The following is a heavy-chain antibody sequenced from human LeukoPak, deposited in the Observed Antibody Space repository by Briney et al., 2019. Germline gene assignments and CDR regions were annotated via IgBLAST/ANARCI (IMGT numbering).Heavy chain of an antibody. CDR3: AKGGDYGGNSYYFDY. CDR1: GFTFSNYW. Sequence: GGSLRLSCAASGFTFSNYWMGWVRQAPGKRLEWVANMNIDGSEKYYADSVKGRFSISRDNARNSVYLQMNSLRAEDTALYYCAKGGDYGGNSYYFDYWGQGTLVTVSS. V-gene: IGHV3-7*03. J-gene: IGHJ4*02. D-gene: IGHD4-23*01. CDR2: MNIDGSEK.